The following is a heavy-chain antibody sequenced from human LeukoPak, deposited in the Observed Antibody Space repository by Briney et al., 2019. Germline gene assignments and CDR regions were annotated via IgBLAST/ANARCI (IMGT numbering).Heavy chain of an antibody. D-gene: IGHD3-22*01. V-gene: IGHV4-39*07. Sequence: SETLSLTCTVSGGSISSSSYYWGWIRQPPGKGLEWIGSIYYSGSTYYNPSLKSRVTISVDTSKNQFSLKLSSATAADTAVYYCASSYDSSGYFDYWGQGTLVTVSS. J-gene: IGHJ4*02. CDR2: IYYSGST. CDR1: GGSISSSSYY. CDR3: ASSYDSSGYFDY.